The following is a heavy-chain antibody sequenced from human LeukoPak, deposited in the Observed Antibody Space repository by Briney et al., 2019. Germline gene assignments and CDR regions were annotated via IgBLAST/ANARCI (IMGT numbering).Heavy chain of an antibody. CDR2: INPNSGGT. V-gene: IGHV1-2*02. Sequence: ASVKVSCKASGYTFTDYFLHWVRQAPGQGLEWMGWINPNSGGTNIPQKFQGRVTMTRDPSIGTAYMELSRLRSDDTAVYYCARIASGGYYYYMDVWGKGTTVTVSS. CDR3: ARIASGGYYYYMDV. D-gene: IGHD3-3*02. CDR1: GYTFTDYF. J-gene: IGHJ6*03.